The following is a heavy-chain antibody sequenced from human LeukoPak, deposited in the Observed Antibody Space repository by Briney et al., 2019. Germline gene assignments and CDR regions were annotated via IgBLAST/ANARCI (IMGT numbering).Heavy chain of an antibody. CDR2: IKQDGSET. J-gene: IGHJ4*02. CDR1: GFTFSNYW. CDR3: ARDPLIVGATPDY. Sequence: PGGSLRLSCTATGFTFSNYWMSWVRQTPEKGLEWVANIKQDGSETVYVDSVKGRFTISRDNAQSSLYLQMNSLRAEDTAVYYCARDPLIVGATPDYWGQGTLVTVSS. D-gene: IGHD1-26*01. V-gene: IGHV3-7*01.